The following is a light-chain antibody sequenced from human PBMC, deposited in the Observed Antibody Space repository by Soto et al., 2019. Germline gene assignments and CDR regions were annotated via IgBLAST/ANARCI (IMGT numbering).Light chain of an antibody. CDR3: ETWDSNTLYV. CDR1: SGHSRDI. CDR2: LEGSGSY. V-gene: IGLV4-60*02. J-gene: IGLJ1*01. Sequence: QLVLTQSSSASASLGSSVKLTCTLSSGHSRDIIAWHHQQPGKAPRYLMKLEGSGSYNKGSGVPDRFSGSSSGADRYLTIYSLQFEDEADYYCETWDSNTLYVFGTGTKLTVL.